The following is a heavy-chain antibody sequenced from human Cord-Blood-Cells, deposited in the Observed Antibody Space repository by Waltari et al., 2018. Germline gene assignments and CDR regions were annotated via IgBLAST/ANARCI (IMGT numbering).Heavy chain of an antibody. J-gene: IGHJ4*02. CDR3: ARHPPGGSYYFDY. Sequence: QVQLQESGPGLVKPSETLSLTCTVPGGSISSYYWRWIRQPPGKGLEWIGYIYYSGSTNYNPSLKSRVTISVDTSKNQFSLKLSSVTAADTAVYYCARHPPGGSYYFDYWGQGTLVTVSS. D-gene: IGHD1-26*01. V-gene: IGHV4-59*08. CDR1: GGSISSYY. CDR2: IYYSGST.